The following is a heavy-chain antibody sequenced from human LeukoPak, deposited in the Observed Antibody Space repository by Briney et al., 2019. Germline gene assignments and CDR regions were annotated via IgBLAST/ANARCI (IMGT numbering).Heavy chain of an antibody. CDR1: GYSISRDHY. V-gene: IGHV4-38-2*01. J-gene: IGHJ6*03. Sequence: SETLSLTCAVSGYSISRDHYWVWTRQPPGKGLEYIGNIYHSGSSHYNPSPKSRVTISVDTSNNQFSLKLNSVTAADTAVYYCARAKNPYYYYYYMDFWGRGTTVTVSS. CDR2: IYHSGSS. CDR3: ARAKNPYYYYYYMDF.